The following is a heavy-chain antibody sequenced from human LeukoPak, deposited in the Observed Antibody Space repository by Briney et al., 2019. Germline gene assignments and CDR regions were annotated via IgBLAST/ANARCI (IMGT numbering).Heavy chain of an antibody. CDR2: INHSGST. J-gene: IGHJ5*02. Sequence: MSSETLSLTCAVYGGSFSGYYWSWIRQPPGKGLEWIGEINHSGSTNYNPSLKSRVTISVDTSKNQFSLKLSSVTAADTAVYYCARAGITIFGVPTSFTTNWFDPWGQGTLVTVSS. V-gene: IGHV4-34*01. D-gene: IGHD3-3*01. CDR1: GGSFSGYY. CDR3: ARAGITIFGVPTSFTTNWFDP.